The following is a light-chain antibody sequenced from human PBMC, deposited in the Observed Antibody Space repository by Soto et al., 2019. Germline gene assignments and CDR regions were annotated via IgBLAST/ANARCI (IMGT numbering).Light chain of an antibody. V-gene: IGKV3-11*01. Sequence: ETVLTQSPGTLSLSPGDRATLSCRASRRVNTYLAWYQQKSGQAPRLLIFDASNRAAGTPASFSGSVSVTDFTLTISSLQPEDFAVDYCRQRYSWPWTFGQGTKVDIK. CDR2: DAS. CDR3: RQRYSWPWT. J-gene: IGKJ1*01. CDR1: RRVNTY.